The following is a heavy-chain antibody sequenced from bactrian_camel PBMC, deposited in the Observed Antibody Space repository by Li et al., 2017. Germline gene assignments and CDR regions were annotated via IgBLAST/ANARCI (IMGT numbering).Heavy chain of an antibody. CDR2: IDSDGGT. Sequence: HVQLVESGGGSVQAGGSLRLSCVVSGYTYSNYCMGWLRQAPGKEREGVAAIDSDGGTSYADSVKGRFTISRDNADNTLYLQMNSLKPEDTGMYYCAADWGAIWACSFAQDEYRYWGQGTQVTVS. J-gene: IGHJ4*01. D-gene: IGHD3*01. CDR1: GYTYSNYC. CDR3: AADWGAIWACSFAQDEYRY. V-gene: IGHV3S26*01.